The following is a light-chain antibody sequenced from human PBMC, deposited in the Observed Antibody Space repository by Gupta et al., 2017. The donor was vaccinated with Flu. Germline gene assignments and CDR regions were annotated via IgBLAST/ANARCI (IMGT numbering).Light chain of an antibody. CDR1: QDISNY. J-gene: IGKJ5*01. V-gene: IGKV1-33*01. CDR2: DAS. CDR3: QQYDSLPVT. Sequence: DIQMTQSPSSLSASVGDRVTITCQASQDISNYLNWYQQKPGEAPKLLIYDASNLQTGVPSGFSGSGSGTDFTFTISSLQPEDVATYYCQQYDSLPVTFGQGTRLEIK.